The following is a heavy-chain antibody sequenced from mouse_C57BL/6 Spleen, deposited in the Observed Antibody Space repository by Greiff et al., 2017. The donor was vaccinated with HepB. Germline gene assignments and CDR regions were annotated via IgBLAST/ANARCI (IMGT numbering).Heavy chain of an antibody. D-gene: IGHD2-4*01. V-gene: IGHV1-64*01. CDR2: IHPNSGST. CDR1: GYTFTSYW. J-gene: IGHJ2*01. Sequence: VQLQQSGAELVKPGASVKLSCKASGYTFTSYWMHWVKQRPGQGLEWIGMIHPNSGSTNYNEKFKSKATLTVDKSSSTAYMQLSSLTSEDSAVYYCARGDYDYDEGVYYFDYWGQGTTLTVSS. CDR3: ARGDYDYDEGVYYFDY.